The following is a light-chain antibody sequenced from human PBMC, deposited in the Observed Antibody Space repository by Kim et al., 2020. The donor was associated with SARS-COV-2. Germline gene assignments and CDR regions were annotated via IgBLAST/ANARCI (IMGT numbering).Light chain of an antibody. CDR3: QFYGGSPLYT. Sequence: SPGTRDTIACQGSQSISSTDLAWYHQRPGQSPTLIIYGASTRATGIPGRFSGSGSGTDFSLTISRLEPEDFAVYYCQFYGGSPLYTFGRGTKLEI. J-gene: IGKJ2*01. CDR1: QSISSTD. V-gene: IGKV3-20*01. CDR2: GAS.